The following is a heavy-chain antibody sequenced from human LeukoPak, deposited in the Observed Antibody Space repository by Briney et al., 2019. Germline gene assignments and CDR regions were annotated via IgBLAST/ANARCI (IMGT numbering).Heavy chain of an antibody. CDR1: GYTFTGYY. CDR2: INPNSGGT. J-gene: IGHJ5*02. CDR3: ARAPPITRGPFDP. V-gene: IGHV1-2*02. D-gene: IGHD3-10*01. Sequence: ASVKVSCKASGYTFTGYYMHWVRQAPGQGLEWMGWINPNSGGTNYAQKFQGRVIMTRDTSISTVYMELSRLRSDDTAVYYCARAPPITRGPFDPWGQGTLVTVSS.